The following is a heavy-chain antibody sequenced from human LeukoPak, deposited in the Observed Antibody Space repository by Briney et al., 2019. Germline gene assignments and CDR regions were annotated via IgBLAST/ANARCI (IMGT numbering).Heavy chain of an antibody. CDR1: GFTFSSYG. V-gene: IGHV3-23*01. CDR2: ISGSGGST. Sequence: GGSLRLSCAASGFTFSSYGMSWVRQAPGKGLEWVSAISGSGGSTYYADSVKGRFTISRDNSKNTLYLQMNSLRVEDTAIYYCTKMVRGSGSYYRFDYWGQGTLVTVSS. D-gene: IGHD3-10*01. J-gene: IGHJ4*02. CDR3: TKMVRGSGSYYRFDY.